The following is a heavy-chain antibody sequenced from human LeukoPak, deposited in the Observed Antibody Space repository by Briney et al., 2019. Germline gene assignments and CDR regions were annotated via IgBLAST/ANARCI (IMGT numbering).Heavy chain of an antibody. D-gene: IGHD1-26*01. CDR3: ARARVGDPTDY. CDR1: GFPFSSYA. CDR2: VHGDGNNI. V-gene: IGHV3-74*01. J-gene: IGHJ4*02. Sequence: GGSLRLSCAASGFPFSSYAMYWVRQAPGEGLVWVSRVHGDGNNIGYADFVEGRFTISRDNAKNTLYLEMSSLRREDTAVYYCARARVGDPTDYWGQGTLVAVSS.